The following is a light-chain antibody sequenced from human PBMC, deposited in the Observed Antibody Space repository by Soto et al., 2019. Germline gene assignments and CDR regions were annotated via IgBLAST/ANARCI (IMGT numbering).Light chain of an antibody. V-gene: IGKV1-9*01. CDR3: QQLKSNLIN. CDR1: QSISSY. J-gene: IGKJ5*01. CDR2: AAS. Sequence: DIQITQSPSSLSASVGDRVTITCRASQSISSYLNWYQQKPGKAPKLLIYAASTLQSGVPSRFSGSGSGTEFTLTISSLQPEDFATYYCQQLKSNLINCGQGTRLEIK.